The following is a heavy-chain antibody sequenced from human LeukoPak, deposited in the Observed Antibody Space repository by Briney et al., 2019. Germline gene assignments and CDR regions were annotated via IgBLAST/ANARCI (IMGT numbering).Heavy chain of an antibody. CDR2: IIPIFGTA. D-gene: IGHD5-18*01. J-gene: IGHJ6*02. CDR1: GGTFSSYA. CDR3: ARGRSQDTAIGWLCCHYGMDV. V-gene: IGHV1-69*13. Sequence: SVKVSCKASGGTFSSYAISWVRQAPGRGLEWMGGIIPIFGTANYAQKFQGRVTITADESTSTAYMELSSLRSEDTAVYYCARGRSQDTAIGWLCCHYGMDVWGQGTTVTVSS.